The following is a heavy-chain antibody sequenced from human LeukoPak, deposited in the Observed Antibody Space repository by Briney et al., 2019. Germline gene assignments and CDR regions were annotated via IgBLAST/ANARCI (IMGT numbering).Heavy chain of an antibody. CDR1: GFTFSDYY. D-gene: IGHD6-19*01. CDR3: ARGFYSSGWYVRNYYYYYGMDV. CDR2: ISNSGSTI. Sequence: PGGSLRLSCAASGFTFSDYYMSWIRQAPGKGLEWVSYISNSGSTIYYADSVKGRFTISRDNAKNSLYLQMNSLRAEDTAVYYCARGFYSSGWYVRNYYYYYGMDVWGQGTTVTVSS. V-gene: IGHV3-11*01. J-gene: IGHJ6*02.